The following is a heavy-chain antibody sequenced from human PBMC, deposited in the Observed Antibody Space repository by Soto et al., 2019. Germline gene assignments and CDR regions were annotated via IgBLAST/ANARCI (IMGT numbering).Heavy chain of an antibody. CDR3: ARVAEHCTNGVCYPNFDY. CDR2: IYYSGST. V-gene: IGHV4-59*01. CDR1: GGSISSYY. D-gene: IGHD2-8*01. J-gene: IGHJ4*02. Sequence: SETLSLTCTVSGGSISSYYWSWIRQPPGKGLEWIGYIYYSGSTNYNPSLKSRVTISVDTSKNQFSLKLSSVTAADTAVYYCARVAEHCTNGVCYPNFDYWGQGTLVTVSS.